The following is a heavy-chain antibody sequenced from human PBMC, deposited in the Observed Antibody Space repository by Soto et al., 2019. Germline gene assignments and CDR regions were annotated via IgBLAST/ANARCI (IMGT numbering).Heavy chain of an antibody. V-gene: IGHV1-18*01. CDR3: ARAPMYDYIWGSYRYTHDS. CDR1: GYTFTSYG. D-gene: IGHD3-16*02. CDR2: ISAYNGNA. Sequence: QVQLVQSGAEVKKPGASVKVSCKASGYTFTSYGISWVRQAPGQGLEWMGWISAYNGNANYAQKLQGRVTMTTDTSTSTAYMELRSLRSDDTAVYYCARAPMYDYIWGSYRYTHDSWGQGTLVTVSS. J-gene: IGHJ4*02.